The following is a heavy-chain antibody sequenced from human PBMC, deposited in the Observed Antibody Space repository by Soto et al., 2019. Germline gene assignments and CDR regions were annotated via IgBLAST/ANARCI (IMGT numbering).Heavy chain of an antibody. J-gene: IGHJ2*01. CDR3: AKHSSGWYDGWYFDL. CDR2: ISGSGGST. V-gene: IGHV3-23*01. CDR1: GFTFSIYA. Sequence: EVQLLESGGGLVQPGGSLRLSCAASGFTFSIYAMSWVRQAPGKGLEWVSAISGSGGSTYYADSVKGRFTISRDNSKNTLYLQMNSLRAEDTAVYYCAKHSSGWYDGWYFDLWGRGTLVTVSS. D-gene: IGHD6-19*01.